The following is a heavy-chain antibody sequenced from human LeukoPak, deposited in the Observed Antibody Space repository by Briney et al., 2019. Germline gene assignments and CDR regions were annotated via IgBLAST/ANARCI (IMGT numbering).Heavy chain of an antibody. J-gene: IGHJ4*02. D-gene: IGHD4-17*01. Sequence: SETLSLTCTVSGGSISSYYWSWIRQPPGKGLEWIGYIYYSGSTNYNPSLKSRVTISVDTSKNQFSLKLSSVTAADTAVYYCARHSSMTTVTFDYWGQGTLVTVSS. CDR3: ARHSSMTTVTFDY. CDR2: IYYSGST. V-gene: IGHV4-59*08. CDR1: GGSISSYY.